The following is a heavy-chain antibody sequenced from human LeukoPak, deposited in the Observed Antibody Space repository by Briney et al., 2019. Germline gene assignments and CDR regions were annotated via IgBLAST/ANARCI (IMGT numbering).Heavy chain of an antibody. J-gene: IGHJ4*02. CDR1: GGSISTCY. Sequence: SETLSLTCTVSGGSISTCYWSWIRQPPGKGLEWIGYIYYSGTTNYNPSLKSRVTMSVDTSKNQFSLKLSSVTAADTAVYYCARHYPRWLFDFWGQGTLVSVSS. D-gene: IGHD3-9*01. CDR2: IYYSGTT. CDR3: ARHYPRWLFDF. V-gene: IGHV4-59*08.